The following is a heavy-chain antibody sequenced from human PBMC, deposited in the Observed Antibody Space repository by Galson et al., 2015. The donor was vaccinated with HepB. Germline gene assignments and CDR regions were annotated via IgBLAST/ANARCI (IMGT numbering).Heavy chain of an antibody. D-gene: IGHD4-23*01. CDR1: GFTFSNAW. Sequence: SLRLSCAASGFTFSNAWMSWVRQAPGKGLEWVGRIKSKTDGGTTDYAAPVKGRFTISRDDSKNTLYLQMNSLKTEDTAVYYCTTNYGGNSWSYYYYYMDVWGKGTTVTVSS. CDR3: TTNYGGNSWSYYYYYMDV. V-gene: IGHV3-15*01. CDR2: IKSKTDGGTT. J-gene: IGHJ6*03.